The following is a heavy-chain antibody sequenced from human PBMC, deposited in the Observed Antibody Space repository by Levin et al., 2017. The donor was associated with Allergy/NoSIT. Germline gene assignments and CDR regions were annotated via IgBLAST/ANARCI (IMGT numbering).Heavy chain of an antibody. J-gene: IGHJ4*02. Sequence: GGSLRLSCAASGFTFSSYWLSWVRQAPGKGLEWVANIKQDGTERYYVDSVKGRFIISRDKVKNSLYLQMNSLRAEDTAVYYCARERRCGGDCYNFDYWGQGTLVTVSS. CDR3: ARERRCGGDCYNFDY. D-gene: IGHD2-21*02. V-gene: IGHV3-7*03. CDR1: GFTFSSYW. CDR2: IKQDGTER.